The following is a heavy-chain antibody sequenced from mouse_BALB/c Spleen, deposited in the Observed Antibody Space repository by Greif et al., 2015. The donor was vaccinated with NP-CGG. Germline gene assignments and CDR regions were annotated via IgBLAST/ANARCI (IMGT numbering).Heavy chain of an antibody. Sequence: QVQLQQSGPELVKPGASVKISCKASGYAFSSSWMNWVKQRPGQGLEWIGRIYPGDGDTNYNGKFKGKATLTADKSSSTAYMQLSSLTSVDSAVYFCASLKLGYAMDYWGQGTSVTVSS. V-gene: IGHV1-82*01. CDR1: GYAFSSSW. D-gene: IGHD4-1*01. J-gene: IGHJ4*01. CDR2: IYPGDGDT. CDR3: ASLKLGYAMDY.